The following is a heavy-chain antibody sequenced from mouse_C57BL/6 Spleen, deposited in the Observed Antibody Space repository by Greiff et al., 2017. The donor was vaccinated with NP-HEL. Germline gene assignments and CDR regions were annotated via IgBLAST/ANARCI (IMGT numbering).Heavy chain of an antibody. CDR1: GFTFSDYG. D-gene: IGHD4-1*01. CDR3: AREDWALYYFDY. CDR2: ISSGSSTI. Sequence: EVKLMESGGGLVKPGGSLKLSCAASGFTFSDYGMHWVRQAPEKGLEWVAYISSGSSTIYYADTVKGRFTISRDNAKNTLFLQMTSLRSEDTAMYYCAREDWALYYFDYWGQGTTLTVSS. V-gene: IGHV5-17*01. J-gene: IGHJ2*01.